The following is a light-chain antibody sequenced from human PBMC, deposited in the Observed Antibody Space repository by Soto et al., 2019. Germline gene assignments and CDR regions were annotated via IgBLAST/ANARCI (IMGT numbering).Light chain of an antibody. V-gene: IGKV3-20*01. CDR3: QQYGSSPQT. J-gene: IGKJ2*01. CDR1: QSVSSSY. Sequence: EIVLTQSPGTLSLSPGEIATLSCRASQSVSSSYFAWYQQKPGQAPSLLMYGASSRATGIPDRFSGSGSGTDFTLTISSLEPEDFAVYYCQQYGSSPQTFGQGTKLEIK. CDR2: GAS.